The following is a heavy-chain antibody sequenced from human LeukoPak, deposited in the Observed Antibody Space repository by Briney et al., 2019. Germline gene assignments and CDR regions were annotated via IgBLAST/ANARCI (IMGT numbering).Heavy chain of an antibody. Sequence: SETLSLTCTVSGGSISSSSYYWGWIRQPPGKGLEWIGSIYYSGSTYYNPSLKSRVTISVDTSKNQFSLKLSSVTAADTAVYYCARLVGRRYYYDSSGYKGFDYWGQGTLVTVSS. J-gene: IGHJ4*02. D-gene: IGHD3-22*01. CDR2: IYYSGST. V-gene: IGHV4-39*01. CDR1: GGSISSSSYY. CDR3: ARLVGRRYYYDSSGYKGFDY.